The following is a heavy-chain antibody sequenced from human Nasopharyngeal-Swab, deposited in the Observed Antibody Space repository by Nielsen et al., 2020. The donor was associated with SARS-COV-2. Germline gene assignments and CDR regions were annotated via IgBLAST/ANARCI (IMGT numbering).Heavy chain of an antibody. Sequence: VRQAPGKGLEWVAVISYDGSNKYYADSVKGRFTISRDNSKNTLSLQMNSLRAEDTAVYYCARVSSSSTTNWFDPWGQGTLVTVSS. D-gene: IGHD6-6*01. CDR2: ISYDGSNK. V-gene: IGHV3-30*03. CDR3: ARVSSSSTTNWFDP. J-gene: IGHJ5*02.